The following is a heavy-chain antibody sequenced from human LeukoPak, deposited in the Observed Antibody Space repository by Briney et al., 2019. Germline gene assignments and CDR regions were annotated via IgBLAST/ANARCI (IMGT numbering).Heavy chain of an antibody. Sequence: GASVKVSCKASGGTFSSYGISWVRQAPGQGLEWMGWISAYNGNTNYAQKLQGRVTMTTDTSTSTAYMELRSLRSDDTAVYYCARVYCSSTSNLCPFDYWGQGTLVTVSS. CDR3: ARVYCSSTSNLCPFDY. CDR2: ISAYNGNT. J-gene: IGHJ4*02. V-gene: IGHV1-18*01. CDR1: GGTFSSYG. D-gene: IGHD2-2*01.